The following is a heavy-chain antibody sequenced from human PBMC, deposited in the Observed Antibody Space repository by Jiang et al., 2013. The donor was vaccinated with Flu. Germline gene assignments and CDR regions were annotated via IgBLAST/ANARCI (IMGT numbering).Heavy chain of an antibody. V-gene: IGHV1-69*06. D-gene: IGHD2-15*01. CDR3: ARRYCSGGSCYSGDYYYYGMDV. CDR2: IIPIFGTA. Sequence: EVKKPGSSVKVSCKASGGTFSSYAISWVRQAPGQGLEWMGGIIPIFGTANYAQKFQGRVTITADKSTSTAYMELSSLRSEDTAVYYCARRYCSGGSCYSGDYYYYGMDVWGQGTTVTVSS. J-gene: IGHJ6*02. CDR1: GGTFSSYA.